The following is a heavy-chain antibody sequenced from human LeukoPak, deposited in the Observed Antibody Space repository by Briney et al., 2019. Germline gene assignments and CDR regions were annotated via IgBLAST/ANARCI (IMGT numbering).Heavy chain of an antibody. V-gene: IGHV4-59*08. J-gene: IGHJ4*02. CDR3: ARLGCSSTSCSYSDY. Sequence: SETLSLTCTVSGGSISSYYWSWIRQPPGKGLEWIGYIYYSGSTNYNPSLKSRVTISVDTSKNQFSLKLSSVTAADTAVYYCARLGCSSTSCSYSDYWGQGTLVTVSS. CDR2: IYYSGST. D-gene: IGHD2-2*01. CDR1: GGSISSYY.